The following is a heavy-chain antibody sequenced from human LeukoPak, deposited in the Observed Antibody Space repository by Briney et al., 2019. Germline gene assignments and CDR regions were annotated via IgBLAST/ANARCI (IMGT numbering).Heavy chain of an antibody. CDR2: ISWNSGSI. V-gene: IGHV3-9*01. Sequence: PGRSLRLSCAASGFTFDDYAMHGVRQAPGKGLEWVSGISWNSGSIVYADSVKGRFTISRENAKNSLYLQMNSLRAEDTALYYCAKGLWFGEFPRHDAFDIWGQGTMVTVSS. CDR3: AKGLWFGEFPRHDAFDI. CDR1: GFTFDDYA. J-gene: IGHJ3*02. D-gene: IGHD3-10*01.